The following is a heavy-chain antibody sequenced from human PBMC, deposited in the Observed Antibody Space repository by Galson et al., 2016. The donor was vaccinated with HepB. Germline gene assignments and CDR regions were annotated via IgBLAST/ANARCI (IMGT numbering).Heavy chain of an antibody. CDR3: ASSIAVAGIIDY. CDR2: INWNSRSL. Sequence: SLRLSCAASGFSFEDHGMHWVRQAPGKGLEWVSSINWNSRSLDYADSVRGRFTISRDDSENTVYLQINTLRVEDTAMYYCASSIAVAGIIDYWGQGTLVTVSS. CDR1: GFSFEDHG. J-gene: IGHJ4*02. D-gene: IGHD6-19*01. V-gene: IGHV3-9*01.